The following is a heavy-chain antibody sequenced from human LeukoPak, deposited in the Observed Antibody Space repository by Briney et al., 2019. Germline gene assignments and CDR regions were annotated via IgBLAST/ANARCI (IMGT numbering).Heavy chain of an antibody. Sequence: PGGSLRLSCAASGFTFSNYVMSWVRQAPGKGLEWVSAISGSGGSTYYADSVKGRFTISRDNSKNTLYLQMNSLRAEDTAVYYCAKDKWCYYGSGRPPLYYFDYWGQGTLVTVSS. CDR2: ISGSGGST. J-gene: IGHJ4*02. V-gene: IGHV3-23*01. CDR1: GFTFSNYV. D-gene: IGHD3-10*01. CDR3: AKDKWCYYGSGRPPLYYFDY.